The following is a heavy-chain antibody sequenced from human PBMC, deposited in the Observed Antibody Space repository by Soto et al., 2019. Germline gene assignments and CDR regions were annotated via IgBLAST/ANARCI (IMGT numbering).Heavy chain of an antibody. J-gene: IGHJ1*01. CDR3: AKDPVSGSYPARYVQD. D-gene: IGHD1-26*01. Sequence: GGSLRLSCAASGFTVISNYMSWVRQAPGKGLEWVSVIYSGGSIYYADSVKGRFTISRDNSKNTLYLQMNSLIVEGTVVYYCAKDPVSGSYPARYVQDWGQGTLVTGSS. CDR1: GFTVISNY. V-gene: IGHV3-53*01. CDR2: IYSGGSI.